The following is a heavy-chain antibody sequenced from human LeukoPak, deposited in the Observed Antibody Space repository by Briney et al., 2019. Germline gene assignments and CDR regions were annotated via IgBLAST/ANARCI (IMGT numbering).Heavy chain of an antibody. V-gene: IGHV3-66*01. CDR1: GFTVSTNY. Sequence: GGSLRLSCAVSGFTVSTNYMSWVRQAPGKGLEWVSVIYSGGSTYYADSVRGRFTISRDNSKNTLYLQMNSLSADDPAVYYCARDPGIDCSSTTCYTITYWGQGTLVTVSS. CDR2: IYSGGST. D-gene: IGHD2-2*02. CDR3: ARDPGIDCSSTTCYTITY. J-gene: IGHJ4*02.